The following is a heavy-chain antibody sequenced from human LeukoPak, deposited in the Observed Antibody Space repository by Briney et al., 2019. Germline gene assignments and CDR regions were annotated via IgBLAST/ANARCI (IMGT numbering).Heavy chain of an antibody. V-gene: IGHV1-8*01. J-gene: IGHJ4*02. Sequence: GASVKVSCKASGYTFTSYDINWVRQATGQGLEWMGWMNPNSGNTGYAQKFQGRVTMTRNTSISTAYMELSSLRSEDTAVCYCVRIRSKGGSWYERPHYYFDYWGQGTLVTVSS. D-gene: IGHD6-13*01. CDR3: VRIRSKGGSWYERPHYYFDY. CDR1: GYTFTSYD. CDR2: MNPNSGNT.